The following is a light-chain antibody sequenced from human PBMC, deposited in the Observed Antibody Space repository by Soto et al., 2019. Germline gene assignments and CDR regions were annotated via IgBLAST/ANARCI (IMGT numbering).Light chain of an antibody. V-gene: IGLV1-51*01. CDR1: SSNIGGNS. Sequence: QSVMTQPPSVSAAPGQRVTISCSGSSSNIGGNSVSWYQQLPGTAPNLLIYDDDKRPSGIPDRFSGSKSGTSATLGITGFQTGDEADYDCGSGASSLSAYVFGTGTKVTVL. J-gene: IGLJ1*01. CDR3: GSGASSLSAYV. CDR2: DDD.